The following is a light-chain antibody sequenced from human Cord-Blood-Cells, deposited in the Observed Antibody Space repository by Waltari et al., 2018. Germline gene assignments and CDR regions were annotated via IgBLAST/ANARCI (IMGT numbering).Light chain of an antibody. CDR2: EVS. CDR3: CSYAGSSTYV. Sequence: QSALTQPASVSGSPGQSITISCTGTSSDCGSYNLFSWYQQHPGKAPKLMIYEVSKRPSGVSNRFSGSKSGNTASLTISGLQAEDEADYYCCSYAGSSTYVFGTGTKVTVL. CDR1: SSDCGSYNL. V-gene: IGLV2-23*02. J-gene: IGLJ1*01.